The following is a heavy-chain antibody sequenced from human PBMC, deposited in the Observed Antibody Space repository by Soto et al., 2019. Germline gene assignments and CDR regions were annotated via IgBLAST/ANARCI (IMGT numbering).Heavy chain of an antibody. V-gene: IGHV4-59*01. CDR3: ARVDYDILTGYYFDY. D-gene: IGHD3-9*01. CDR2: THYSGSI. J-gene: IGHJ4*02. CDR1: GGSMSHKH. Sequence: ESLSLTCIVFGGSMSHKHCYWIRQSLGKGLELIGYTHYSGSINYNPSLKSRVTISVDTSKNQFSLKLSSVTAADTAVYYCARVDYDILTGYYFDYWGQGTLVTVSS.